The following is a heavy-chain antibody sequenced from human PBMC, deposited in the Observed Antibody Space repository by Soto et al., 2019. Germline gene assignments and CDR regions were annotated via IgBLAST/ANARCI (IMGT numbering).Heavy chain of an antibody. CDR2: ISKNGDNQ. J-gene: IGHJ3*01. CDR3: AKDAYNAAFDV. CDR1: GFSFNIFG. D-gene: IGHD1-1*01. V-gene: IGHV3-30*18. Sequence: GGSLRLSCATSGFSFNIFGIHWVRQAPGKALEWVGLISKNGDNQYYGDSAKGRFIISRDNPKNSLYLQLHSLRPDDTAVYYCAKDAYNAAFDVWGQGTMVP.